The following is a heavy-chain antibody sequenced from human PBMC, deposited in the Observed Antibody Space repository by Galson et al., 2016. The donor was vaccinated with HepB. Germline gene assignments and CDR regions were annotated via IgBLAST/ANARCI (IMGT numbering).Heavy chain of an antibody. Sequence: SLRLSCAASRFAFSNYVMSWVRQAPGKGLEWVSTISDSGDDTYYADPVKGRFTISRDNSKNTLNVQMNSLRADDTAVYYCAAGYYYGDLGRDWGQGTLVIVSS. V-gene: IGHV3-23*01. J-gene: IGHJ4*02. CDR3: AAGYYYGDLGRD. CDR2: ISDSGDDT. D-gene: IGHD3-22*01. CDR1: RFAFSNYV.